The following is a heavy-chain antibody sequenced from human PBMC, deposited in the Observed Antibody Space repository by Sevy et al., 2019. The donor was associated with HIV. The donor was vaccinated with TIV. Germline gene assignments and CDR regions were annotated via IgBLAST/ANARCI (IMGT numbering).Heavy chain of an antibody. CDR2: IKQDGSEK. Sequence: GGSLRLSCAASGFTFSSYWMSWVHQAPGKGLEWVANIKQDGSEKYYVDSVKGRFTISRDNAKNSLYLQMNSLRAEDTAVYYCARGLAAAVDDYYYYMDVWGKGTTVTVSS. V-gene: IGHV3-7*03. CDR1: GFTFSSYW. D-gene: IGHD6-13*01. CDR3: ARGLAAAVDDYYYYMDV. J-gene: IGHJ6*03.